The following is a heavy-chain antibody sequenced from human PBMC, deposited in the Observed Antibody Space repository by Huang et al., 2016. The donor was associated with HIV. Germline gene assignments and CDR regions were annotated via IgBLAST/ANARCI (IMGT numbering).Heavy chain of an antibody. CDR1: GGSISSSNYY. V-gene: IGHV4-39*01. CDR3: ARHNIYCSGGGCSSFDY. D-gene: IGHD2-15*01. Sequence: QLQLQESGPGLVKASETLSLTCIVSGGSISSSNYYWGWVRQPPGKGLEWIGGIDYGGNTFYHPSLKRRVTISVDTSKNQLSLKVRSVTAADTAVYYCARHNIYCSGGGCSSFDYWGQGTLVTVSS. J-gene: IGHJ4*02. CDR2: IDYGGNT.